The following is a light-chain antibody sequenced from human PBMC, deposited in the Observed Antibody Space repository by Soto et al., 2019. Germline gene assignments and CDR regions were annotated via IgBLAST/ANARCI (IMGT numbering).Light chain of an antibody. V-gene: IGKV3D-15*01. J-gene: IGKJ4*01. CDR2: GAS. Sequence: EIVMTQSPVTLSVSPGERVTLSCRASQTVNINLAWYQQRPGQAPRVLIYGASNRASGIPDRFSGSGSGTDFPLTISSLEPDDFALYYCQQYKDWPPLTFGGGTRVEIK. CDR3: QQYKDWPPLT. CDR1: QTVNIN.